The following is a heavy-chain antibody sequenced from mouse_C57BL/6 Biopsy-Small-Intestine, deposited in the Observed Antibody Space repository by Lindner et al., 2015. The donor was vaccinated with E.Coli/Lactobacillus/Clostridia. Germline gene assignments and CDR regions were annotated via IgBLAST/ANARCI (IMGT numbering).Heavy chain of an antibody. CDR2: IRSKSSNFAT. CDR1: GFTFNSYA. D-gene: IGHD3-2*02. CDR3: VRDRSDSSGYPYAMDY. Sequence: VQLQESGGGLVQPKGSLKLSCAASGFTFNSYAMHWVRQAPGKGLEWVARIRSKSSNFATYYADSVKDRFTISRDDPQSMLYLQMNNLKTEDTAMYYCVRDRSDSSGYPYAMDYWGQGTSVTVSS. V-gene: IGHV10-3*01. J-gene: IGHJ4*01.